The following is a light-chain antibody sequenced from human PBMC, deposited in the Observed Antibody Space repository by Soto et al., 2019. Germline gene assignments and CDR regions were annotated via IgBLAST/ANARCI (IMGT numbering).Light chain of an antibody. CDR1: TSSIGSNS. V-gene: IGLV1-44*01. CDR2: SSD. J-gene: IGLJ3*02. CDR3: VAWDDSLNGWV. Sequence: SVLTQPPSASGTPGQRVTISCSGSTSSIGSNSVNWYQQLPGTAPKLLLYSSDRRPSGVPDRFSGSKSGTSASLAINGLQPEDEADYYCVAWDDSLNGWVFGGGTQLTVL.